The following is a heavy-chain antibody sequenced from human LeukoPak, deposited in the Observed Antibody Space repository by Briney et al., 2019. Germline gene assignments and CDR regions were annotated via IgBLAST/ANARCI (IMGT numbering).Heavy chain of an antibody. J-gene: IGHJ4*02. CDR2: VGIAADT. CDR3: VRQKKSHGNFDY. V-gene: IGHV3-13*01. D-gene: IGHD1-26*01. CDR1: GFTFSDHA. Sequence: GGSLRLSCAASGFTFSDHAMHWVRQAPGKGLQWVSAVGIAADTFYPGSVKGRFTISRENAKNSLYLQMNSLRVEDTAVYYCVRQKKSHGNFDYWGQGTLVTVSS.